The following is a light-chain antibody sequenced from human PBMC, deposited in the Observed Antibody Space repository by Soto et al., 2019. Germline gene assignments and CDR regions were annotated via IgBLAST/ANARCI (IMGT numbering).Light chain of an antibody. J-gene: IGKJ4*01. V-gene: IGKV3-20*01. CDR1: QSVSSSS. Sequence: EIVLTQSPGTLSLSPGERATLSCRASQSVSSSSLAWYQQKPGQAPRLLIYGVSTRAIGIPDRFTGSGSGTDFTLTISRLEPADFAVYYCQQYANSPISFGGGTKVEIK. CDR2: GVS. CDR3: QQYANSPIS.